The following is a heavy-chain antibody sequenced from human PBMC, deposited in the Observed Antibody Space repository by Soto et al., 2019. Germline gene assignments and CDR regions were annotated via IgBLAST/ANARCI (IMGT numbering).Heavy chain of an antibody. CDR2: IYHSGST. J-gene: IGHJ4*02. Sequence: SETLSITCPVSGASISSSYWSWIRRPPGKGLEWIGYIYHSGSTKYNPSLKSRVTISVDTSKNQFSVKLSSVTAADTAVYYCARVWGLDYIDSWCQGTRVT. V-gene: IGHV4-59*01. CDR3: ARVWGLDYIDS. D-gene: IGHD7-27*01. CDR1: GASISSSY.